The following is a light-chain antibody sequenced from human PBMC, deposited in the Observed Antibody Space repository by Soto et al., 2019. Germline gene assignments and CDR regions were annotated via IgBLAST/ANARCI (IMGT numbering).Light chain of an antibody. CDR1: QSVSSN. J-gene: IGKJ2*01. CDR3: QQYNNWPPT. Sequence: EIVMTQSPATLSVSPGARATLSCRTSQSVSSNLAWYHQKPGQAPRLLIYGASTRATGIPARFSGSGSGTEFTLTISSLQSEDFAVYYCQQYNNWPPTFGQGTKLEIK. CDR2: GAS. V-gene: IGKV3-15*01.